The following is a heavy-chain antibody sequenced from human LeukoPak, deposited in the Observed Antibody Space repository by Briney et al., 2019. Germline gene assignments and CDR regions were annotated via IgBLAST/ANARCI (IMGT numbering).Heavy chain of an antibody. D-gene: IGHD5-12*01. CDR2: IRSKAYGGTT. J-gene: IGHJ4*02. V-gene: IGHV3-49*02. Sequence: WIRQAPGKGLEWVGFIRSKAYGGTTEYAASVKGRFTISRDDSKSIAYLQMNSLKTEDTAVYYCTRDIVATIGDYWGQGTLVTVSS. CDR3: TRDIVATIGDY.